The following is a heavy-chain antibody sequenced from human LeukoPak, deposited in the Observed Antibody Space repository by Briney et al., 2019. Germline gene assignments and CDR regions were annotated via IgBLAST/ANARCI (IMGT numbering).Heavy chain of an antibody. V-gene: IGHV3-23*01. CDR3: AKDFSFQMAAVFYFDF. CDR2: FGGSGGST. D-gene: IGHD5-24*01. Sequence: GGSLTLSCAASGFTYSSYAMSWVRHAPGKGLEWVSAFGGSGGSTYYAGSVKGRFTISRDNSKNTLYLQMNRLRAEDTAVYYCAKDFSFQMAAVFYFDFWGRGTVVSVSS. CDR1: GFTYSSYA. J-gene: IGHJ4*02.